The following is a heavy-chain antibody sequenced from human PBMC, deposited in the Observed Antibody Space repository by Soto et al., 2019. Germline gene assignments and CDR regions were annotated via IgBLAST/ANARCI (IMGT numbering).Heavy chain of an antibody. CDR1: GLTFSSDA. CDR2: ITGSGGST. D-gene: IGHD6-19*01. J-gene: IGHJ4*02. V-gene: IGHV3-23*01. CDR3: PFLLLFSVWLRAQSFHY. Sequence: GSRRLSCAVSGLTFSSDAMSWVRQAPGKGLECVSSITGSGGSTYYADSVKGRVTISRDKYKNTLYLHMKRLRAEDTVLYYCPFLLLFSVWLRAQSFHYSGQGPQVTVSS.